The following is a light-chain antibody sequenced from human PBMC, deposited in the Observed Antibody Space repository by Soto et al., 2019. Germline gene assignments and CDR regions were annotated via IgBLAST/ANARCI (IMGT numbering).Light chain of an antibody. J-gene: IGKJ2*01. CDR3: QQSYSTPPEYT. CDR1: QSISNY. V-gene: IGKV1-39*01. CDR2: AAS. Sequence: DIQMTQSPSSLSASVGDRVTITCRASQSISNYLNWYQQKPGKAPKLLIYAASTLQSGVPSRFRGSGSGTDFALTISSLQPEDVATYYCQQSYSTPPEYTFGQGTKLEIK.